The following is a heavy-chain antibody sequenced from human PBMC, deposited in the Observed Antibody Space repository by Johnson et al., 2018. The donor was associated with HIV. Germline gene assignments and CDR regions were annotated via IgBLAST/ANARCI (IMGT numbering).Heavy chain of an antibody. CDR1: GFIVSNNY. J-gene: IGHJ3*02. V-gene: IGHV3-66*01. CDR3: ARDDLDNSGHLMAFDM. Sequence: MQLVESGGGVVRPGESLRLSCAASGFIVSNNYMNWVRQTPGKGLEWVSILHRDGTTYYAYSVKGRFTISRDNSKNTLYLQMKRLRVEDTAVYYCARDDLDNSGHLMAFDMWGQGTMVTVSS. D-gene: IGHD1-26*01. CDR2: LHRDGTT.